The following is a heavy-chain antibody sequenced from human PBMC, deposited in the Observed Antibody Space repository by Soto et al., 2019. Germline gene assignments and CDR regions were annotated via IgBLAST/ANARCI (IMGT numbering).Heavy chain of an antibody. CDR1: GGSISSGGYY. CDR3: AREDYDFWSGYYTGPRFDY. Sequence: PSETLSLTCTVSGGSISSGGYYWSWIRQHPGKGLEWIGYIYYSGSTYYNPSLKSRVTISVDTSKNQFSLKLSSVTAADTAVYYCAREDYDFWSGYYTGPRFDYWGQGTLVTVSS. V-gene: IGHV4-31*03. J-gene: IGHJ4*02. D-gene: IGHD3-3*01. CDR2: IYYSGST.